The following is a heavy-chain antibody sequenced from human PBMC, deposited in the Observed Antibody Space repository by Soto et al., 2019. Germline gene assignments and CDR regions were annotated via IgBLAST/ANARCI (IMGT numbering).Heavy chain of an antibody. CDR1: DGSISSGAYY. CDR3: ARRAVGVYGMDV. J-gene: IGHJ6*02. Sequence: QVQLQESGPGLVKPSQTLSLTCTVSDGSISSGAYYWSWIREHPGKGLEWIGYIYYSGSTYFNPSLESQITISLYTSMNQFSLKLSSVTAADTAVYYCARRAVGVYGMDVWGQGTTVTVSS. V-gene: IGHV4-31*01. D-gene: IGHD3-16*01. CDR2: IYYSGST.